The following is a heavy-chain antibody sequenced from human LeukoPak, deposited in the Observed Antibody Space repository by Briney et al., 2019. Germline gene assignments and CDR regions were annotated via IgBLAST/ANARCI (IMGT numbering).Heavy chain of an antibody. CDR3: ARAYDSSGPIGYYYMDV. D-gene: IGHD3-22*01. V-gene: IGHV1-69*13. CDR2: IIPIFGTK. Sequence: ASVKVSCKASGGTFSSYAISWVRQAPGQGLQWMGGIIPIFGTKNYAQKFQGRVTITADESTSTAYMELSSLTSEDTAVYYCARAYDSSGPIGYYYMDVWGKGTTVTVSS. CDR1: GGTFSSYA. J-gene: IGHJ6*03.